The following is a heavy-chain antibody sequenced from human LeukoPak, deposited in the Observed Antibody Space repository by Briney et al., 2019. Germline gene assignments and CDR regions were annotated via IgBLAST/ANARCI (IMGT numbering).Heavy chain of an antibody. Sequence: AASVKVSCKASGYSFNDYHIHWVRQAPGQGLEWMGWINPNSGGTNYAQKFQGRVTMTRDTSISTAYMELSRLRSDDTAVYYCAREDSGLGFWGSVIVVWDYWGQGTLVTASS. J-gene: IGHJ4*02. V-gene: IGHV1-2*02. CDR3: AREDSGLGFWGSVIVVWDY. CDR2: INPNSGGT. CDR1: GYSFNDYH. D-gene: IGHD2-15*01.